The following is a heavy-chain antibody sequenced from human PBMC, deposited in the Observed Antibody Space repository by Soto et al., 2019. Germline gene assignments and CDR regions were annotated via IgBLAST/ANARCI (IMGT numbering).Heavy chain of an antibody. CDR1: GFTFSTYG. CDR3: ARDGHRIQLNYYFDY. CDR2: IWYDGSNK. V-gene: IGHV3-33*01. D-gene: IGHD5-18*01. J-gene: IGHJ4*02. Sequence: GGSLRLSCAASGFTFSTYGMHWVRQAPGKGLEWVAVIWYDGSNKWYADSVKGRFTISRDNSKNTLYLQMNSLRAEDTAVYYCARDGHRIQLNYYFDYWGQGTLVTVSS.